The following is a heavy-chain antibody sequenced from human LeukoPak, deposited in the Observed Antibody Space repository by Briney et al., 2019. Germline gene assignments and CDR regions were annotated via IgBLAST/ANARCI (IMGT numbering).Heavy chain of an antibody. CDR3: AHMAPYYYYGMDV. Sequence: ASVKVSCKASGYTLTGYYMHWVRQAPGQGLEWMGWINPNSGGTNYAQKFQGRVTMTRDTSISTAYMELSRLRSDDTAVYYCAHMAPYYYYGMDVWGQGTTVTVSS. V-gene: IGHV1-2*02. CDR1: GYTLTGYY. CDR2: INPNSGGT. D-gene: IGHD5-24*01. J-gene: IGHJ6*02.